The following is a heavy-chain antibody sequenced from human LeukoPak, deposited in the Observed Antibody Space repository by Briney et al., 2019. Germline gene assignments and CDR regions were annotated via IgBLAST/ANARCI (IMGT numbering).Heavy chain of an antibody. CDR2: INHSGST. CDR1: GGSFSGYY. V-gene: IGHV4-34*01. Sequence: PSETLSLTCAVSGGSFSGYYWSWIRQPPGKGLEWIGEINHSGSTNYNPSLKSRITISVDTSKNQFSLKLSSVTAADTAVYYCARDSTTVTLPFFDYRGQGTLVTVSS. CDR3: ARDSTTVTLPFFDY. D-gene: IGHD4-17*01. J-gene: IGHJ4*02.